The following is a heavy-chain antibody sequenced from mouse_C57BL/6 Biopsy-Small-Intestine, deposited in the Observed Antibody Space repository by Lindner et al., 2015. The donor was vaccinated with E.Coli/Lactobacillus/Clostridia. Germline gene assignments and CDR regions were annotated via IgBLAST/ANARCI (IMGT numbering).Heavy chain of an antibody. Sequence: VQLQESGPVLVAPSQSLSITCTVSGFSLTSYGVHWVRQPPGKGLEWLGVIWAGGNTNYNSVLMSRVSISKDNSKSQVFLKMNSLQTDDTAMYYCVKHAYYRNYGYFDVWGAGTTVTVSS. V-gene: IGHV2-9*01. CDR3: VKHAYYRNYGYFDV. D-gene: IGHD2-14*01. CDR2: IWAGGNT. J-gene: IGHJ1*01. CDR1: GFSLTSYG.